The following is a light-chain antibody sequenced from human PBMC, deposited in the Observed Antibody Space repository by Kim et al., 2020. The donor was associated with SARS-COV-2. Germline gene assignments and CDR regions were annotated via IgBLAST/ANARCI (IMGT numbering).Light chain of an antibody. CDR3: TSYTSSDTWV. J-gene: IGLJ3*02. CDR2: DVN. Sequence: QSALTQPASVSGSPGQSITISCTGSTSEIYPYNYVSWYQQHPAKAPKLIFYDVNKRPSGVSSRFSGSESGNTASLTISGLQAEDEADYYCTSYTSSDTWVFSGGTKVTVL. V-gene: IGLV2-14*01. CDR1: TSEIYPYNY.